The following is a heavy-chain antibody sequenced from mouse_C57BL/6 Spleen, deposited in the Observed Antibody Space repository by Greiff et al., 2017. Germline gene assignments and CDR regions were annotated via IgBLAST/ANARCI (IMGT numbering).Heavy chain of an antibody. CDR3: ARSFTGTGWYFDV. Sequence: VKLQESGAELVKPGASVKMSCKASGYTFTTYPIEWMKQNHGKSLEWIGNFPPYNDDTKYNEKFKGTAPLTVEKSSSPVYLELSRLTSDDSAVYCGARSFTGTGWYFDVWGTGTTVTVAS. CDR1: GYTFTTYP. D-gene: IGHD4-1*01. J-gene: IGHJ1*03. CDR2: FPPYNDDT. V-gene: IGHV1-47*01.